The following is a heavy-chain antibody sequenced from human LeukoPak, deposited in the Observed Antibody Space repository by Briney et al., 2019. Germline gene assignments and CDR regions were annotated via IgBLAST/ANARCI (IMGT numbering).Heavy chain of an antibody. CDR1: GFTFSSYA. V-gene: IGHV3-30*04. J-gene: IGHJ3*02. Sequence: PGGSLRLSCAASGFTFSSYAMHWVRQAPGKGLEWVAVISYDGSNKYYADSVKGRFTISRDNSKNTLYLQMNSLRAEDTAVYYCARDFPRIAAAGTGIVSYAFDIWGQGTMVTVSS. CDR2: ISYDGSNK. CDR3: ARDFPRIAAAGTGIVSYAFDI. D-gene: IGHD6-13*01.